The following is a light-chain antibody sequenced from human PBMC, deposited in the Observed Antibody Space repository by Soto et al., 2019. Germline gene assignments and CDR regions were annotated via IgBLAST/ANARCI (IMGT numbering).Light chain of an antibody. CDR2: GAS. V-gene: IGKV3-15*01. Sequence: MPQSPSTLSASVRYRVTITFQSRQTISSNYLGWYQQKPGQAPRLIMYGASTRATGIPARFSGSGSGTEYTLTIGNLQAEDFAVYYCQQFNNWTHTFGQGTRLEIK. CDR3: QQFNNWTHT. J-gene: IGKJ5*01. CDR1: QTISSN.